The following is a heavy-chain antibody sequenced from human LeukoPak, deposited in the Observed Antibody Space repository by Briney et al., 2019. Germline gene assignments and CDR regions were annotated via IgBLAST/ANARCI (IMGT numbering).Heavy chain of an antibody. Sequence: PSETLSLTCAVYGGSFSGYYWSWIRQPPGKGLEWIGEINHSGSTNYNPSLKSRVTISVDTSKNQFSLKLSSVTAADTAVYYCARWSGGYRYYYYYGMDVWGQGTTVTVSS. CDR3: ARWSGGYRYYYYYGMDV. CDR1: GGSFSGYY. J-gene: IGHJ6*02. CDR2: INHSGST. D-gene: IGHD3-22*01. V-gene: IGHV4-34*01.